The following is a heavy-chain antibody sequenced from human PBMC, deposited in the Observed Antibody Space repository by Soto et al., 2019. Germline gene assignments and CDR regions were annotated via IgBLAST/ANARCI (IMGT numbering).Heavy chain of an antibody. CDR2: ISTYSGDT. CDR3: ARHHGPTTSENWFDP. CDR1: GYTFFTYD. V-gene: IGHV1-18*01. Sequence: ASVKVSCKASGYTFFTYDISWVRQAPGQGLEWMGWISTYSGDTKYAQKFQGRVTMTTDTSTTTAYLELRSLRSDDTAVYYCARHHGPTTSENWFDPWGQGTLVTV. D-gene: IGHD5-12*01. J-gene: IGHJ5*02.